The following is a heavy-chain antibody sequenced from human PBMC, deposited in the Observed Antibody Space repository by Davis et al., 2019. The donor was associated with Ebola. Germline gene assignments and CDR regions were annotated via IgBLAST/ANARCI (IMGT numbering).Heavy chain of an antibody. D-gene: IGHD6-13*01. CDR2: ISYSGGST. CDR3: AKAPWRSSWYGGGGMDV. V-gene: IGHV3-23*01. Sequence: GESLKISCAASGFTFTTYALTWVRQAPGQGLEWVSTISYSGGSTYYADSVKGRFTISRDNSKNTLYLQMNSLRAEDTAVYYCAKAPWRSSWYGGGGMDVWGQGTTVTVSS. J-gene: IGHJ6*02. CDR1: GFTFTTYA.